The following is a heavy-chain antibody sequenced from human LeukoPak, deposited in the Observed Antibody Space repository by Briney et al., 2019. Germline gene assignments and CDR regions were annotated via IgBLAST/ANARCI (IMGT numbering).Heavy chain of an antibody. V-gene: IGHV3-23*05. D-gene: IGHD6-19*01. Sequence: GGSLRLSCAASGFSFSYYAMSWVRQAPGKGLEWVATVNNNNNPYYSDSVRGRFTISRDTSTNTVYLQMNNLRAGDTAIYYCAKDHPSSGWPAFESWGQGTLVTVSS. CDR3: AKDHPSSGWPAFES. CDR1: GFSFSYYA. CDR2: VNNNNNP. J-gene: IGHJ4*02.